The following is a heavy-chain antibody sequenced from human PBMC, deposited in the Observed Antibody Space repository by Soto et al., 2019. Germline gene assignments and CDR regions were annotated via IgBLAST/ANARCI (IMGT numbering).Heavy chain of an antibody. D-gene: IGHD3-22*01. V-gene: IGHV3-30-3*01. J-gene: IGHJ4*02. CDR1: GFTFSTYA. CDR3: ARAKVQNYYDSSGYYYGLAY. Sequence: GGSLRLSCAASGFTFSTYAMRWVLQAPGKGLEWVAVISYDGSNKYYADSVKGRFTISRDNSKNTLYLQMNSLRAEDTAVYYCARAKVQNYYDSSGYYYGLAYWGQGTLVTVSS. CDR2: ISYDGSNK.